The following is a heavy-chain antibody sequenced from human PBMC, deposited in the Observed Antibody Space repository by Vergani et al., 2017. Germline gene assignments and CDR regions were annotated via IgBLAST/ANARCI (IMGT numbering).Heavy chain of an antibody. D-gene: IGHD3-3*01. CDR1: GFTFSSYS. CDR2: ISSSSSYI. J-gene: IGHJ3*02. Sequence: EVQLVESGGGLVKPGGSLRLSCAASGFTFSSYSMNWVRQAPGKGLEWVSSISSSSSYIYYADSVKGRFTISRDNAKNSLYLQMNSLRAEDTAVYYCARDLRRITIFPDAFDIWGQGTMVTVSS. V-gene: IGHV3-21*01. CDR3: ARDLRRITIFPDAFDI.